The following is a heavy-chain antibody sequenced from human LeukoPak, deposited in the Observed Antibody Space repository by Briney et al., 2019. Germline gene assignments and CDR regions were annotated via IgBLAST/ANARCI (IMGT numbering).Heavy chain of an antibody. J-gene: IGHJ6*02. V-gene: IGHV3-23*01. CDR2: ISGSGGNT. Sequence: GGSLRLSCAASGFTFSSYAMSWVRQAPGKGLEWVSGISGSGGNTYYADSVKGRFTISRDNSKNTMYLQMNSLRAEDTVVLYCATTDGYYRDWGQGTTVTVSS. CDR3: ATTDGYYRD. D-gene: IGHD5-24*01. CDR1: GFTFSSYA.